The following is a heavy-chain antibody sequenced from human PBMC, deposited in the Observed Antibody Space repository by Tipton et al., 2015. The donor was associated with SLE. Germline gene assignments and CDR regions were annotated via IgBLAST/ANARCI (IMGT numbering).Heavy chain of an antibody. D-gene: IGHD2-15*01. CDR1: DYSFSSYG. CDR2: LSPYNNDD. CDR3: ATHRRWSSPLDS. J-gene: IGHJ4*02. Sequence: QLVQSGAEVKKPGASVKVSCKASDYSFSSYGISWVRQTPGQGLEWLGWLSPYNNDDDSAQRLQGRVTLTTDTSTGTAYMELRSLRSDDTAVYYCATHRRWSSPLDSWGQGTLVIVTA. V-gene: IGHV1-18*04.